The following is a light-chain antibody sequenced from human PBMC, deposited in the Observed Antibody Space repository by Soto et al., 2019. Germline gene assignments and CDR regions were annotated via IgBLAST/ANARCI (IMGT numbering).Light chain of an antibody. CDR2: GNS. J-gene: IGLJ1*01. CDR1: SSNIGAGYD. Sequence: QSVLTQPPSVSGAPGQRVTISCTGSSSNIGAGYDVHWYQQRPGTAPKLLIYGNSNRPSGVPDRFSGSKSGTSASLASTGLQAEDEADYYCQSYDRSLSGSYVFGTGTQLTVL. V-gene: IGLV1-40*01. CDR3: QSYDRSLSGSYV.